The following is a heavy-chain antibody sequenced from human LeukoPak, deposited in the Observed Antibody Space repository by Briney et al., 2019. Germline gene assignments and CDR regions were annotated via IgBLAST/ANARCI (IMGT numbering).Heavy chain of an antibody. CDR2: IQYDGSNK. CDR1: GFTFSSYG. CDR3: ARPAGNGGWYFPIDH. J-gene: IGHJ4*02. Sequence: GGSLRLSCGASGFTFSSYGMHWVRQAPGKGLEWVTFIQYDGSNKYYADSVKGRFTISRDNAKNSLDLQMNSLRGDDTGVYYCARPAGNGGWYFPIDHWGQGTLVSVSS. V-gene: IGHV3-30*02. D-gene: IGHD6-19*01.